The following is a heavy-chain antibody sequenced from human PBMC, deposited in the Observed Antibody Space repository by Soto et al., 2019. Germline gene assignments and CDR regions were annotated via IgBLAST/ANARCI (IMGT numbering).Heavy chain of an antibody. CDR2: INHSGST. J-gene: IGHJ5*02. V-gene: IGHV4-34*01. CDR3: ARGAASSRFDP. CDR1: GGSFSGYY. D-gene: IGHD6-13*01. Sequence: QVQLQQWGAGLLKPSETLSLTCAVYGGSFSGYYWSWIRQPPGKGLEWIGEINHSGSTNYNPSLKSRVTISVDTSKNQFSLKLSSVTAADTAVYSCARGAASSRFDPWGQGTLVTVSS.